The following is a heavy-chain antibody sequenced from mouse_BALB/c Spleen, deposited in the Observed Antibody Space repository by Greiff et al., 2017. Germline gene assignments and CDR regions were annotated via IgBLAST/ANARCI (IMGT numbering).Heavy chain of an antibody. CDR2: ISNGGGST. J-gene: IGHJ2*01. V-gene: IGHV5-12-2*01. D-gene: IGHD2-14*01. Sequence: EVMLVESGGGLVQPGGSLKLSCAASGFTFSSYTMSWVRQTPEKRLEWVAYISNGGGSTYYPDTVKGRFTISRDNAKNTLYLQMSSLKSEDTAMYYCARLYYRYEYYFDYWGQGTTLTVSS. CDR1: GFTFSSYT. CDR3: ARLYYRYEYYFDY.